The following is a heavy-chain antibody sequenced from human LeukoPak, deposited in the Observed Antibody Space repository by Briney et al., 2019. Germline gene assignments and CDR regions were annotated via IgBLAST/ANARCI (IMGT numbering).Heavy chain of an antibody. CDR2: IYFSGST. D-gene: IGHD5-24*01. V-gene: IGHV4-59*01. Sequence: PSETLSLTCTVSGGSIRSYYWSWIRQPPGKGLEWIGYIYFSGSTSYNPSLKSRVTISVDRSKNQFSLKLSSVAAADTAVYYCARARDGHINNWFDPWGQGTLVTVSS. CDR3: ARARDGHINNWFDP. J-gene: IGHJ5*02. CDR1: GGSIRSYY.